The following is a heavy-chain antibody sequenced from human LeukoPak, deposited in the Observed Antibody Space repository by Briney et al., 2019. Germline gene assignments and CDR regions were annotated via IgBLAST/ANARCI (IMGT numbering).Heavy chain of an antibody. V-gene: IGHV4-59*01. Sequence: PSETLSLTCTASGGSISNYFWSWIRQPPGKGLEWIGYIYYSGGTNYNPSLKSRVTISVDTSKNQFSLKLSSVTAADTAVYYCARPSRSVSTAGAFDIWGQGTMVTVSS. CDR2: IYYSGGT. D-gene: IGHD5/OR15-5a*01. CDR3: ARPSRSVSTAGAFDI. J-gene: IGHJ3*02. CDR1: GGSISNYF.